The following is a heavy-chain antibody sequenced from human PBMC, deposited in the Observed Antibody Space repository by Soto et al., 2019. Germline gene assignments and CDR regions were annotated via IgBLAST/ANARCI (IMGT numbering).Heavy chain of an antibody. V-gene: IGHV4-34*01. Sequence: PSETLSLTCAVHGGSFSGYYWSWIRQPPGKGLEWIGEINHSGSTNYNPSLKSRVTISVDTSKNQFSLKLSSVTAADTAVYYCARGAGGNIVVVVAATSLMAFDIWGQGTMVT. CDR2: INHSGST. CDR3: ARGAGGNIVVVVAATSLMAFDI. CDR1: GGSFSGYY. J-gene: IGHJ3*02. D-gene: IGHD2-15*01.